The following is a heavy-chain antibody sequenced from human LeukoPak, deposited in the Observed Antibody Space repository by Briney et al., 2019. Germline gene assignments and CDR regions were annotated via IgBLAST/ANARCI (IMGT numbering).Heavy chain of an antibody. CDR1: GYTFTSYG. CDR2: ISAYNGNT. D-gene: IGHD5-24*01. CDR3: ARGSGAGYNYYAY. V-gene: IGHV1-18*01. Sequence: GASVKVSCKASGYTFTSYGISWVRQAPGQGLEWMGWISAYNGNTNYAQKLQGRVTMTRDTSTNTAYMELSSLRSEDTAVYYCARGSGAGYNYYAYWGQGTLVTVSS. J-gene: IGHJ4*02.